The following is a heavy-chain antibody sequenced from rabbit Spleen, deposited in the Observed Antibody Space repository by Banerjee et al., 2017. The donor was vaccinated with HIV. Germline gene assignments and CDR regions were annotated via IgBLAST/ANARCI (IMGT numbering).Heavy chain of an antibody. Sequence: QEQLEESGGGLVQPGASLTLTCKASGVSFSISSYMCWVRQAPGKGLEWIACIWTGSSGRTYYASWAKGRFTISKTSSTTVTLQMTSLAAADTATYFCARGGWGELFLRLWGPGTLVTVS. J-gene: IGHJ4*01. CDR2: IWTGSSGRT. V-gene: IGHV1S45*01. CDR3: ARGGWGELFLRL. CDR1: GVSFSISSY. D-gene: IGHD4-1*01.